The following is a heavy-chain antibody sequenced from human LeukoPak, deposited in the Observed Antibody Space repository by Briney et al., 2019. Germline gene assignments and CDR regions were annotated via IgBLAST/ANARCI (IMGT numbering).Heavy chain of an antibody. Sequence: SETLPLTCTVSGGSISSSSYYWGWIRQPPGKGLEWIGSIYYSGSTYYNPSLKSRVTISVDTSKNQFSLKLSSVTAADTAVYYCARDGEGFDYWGQGTLVTVSS. CDR1: GGSISSSSYY. CDR2: IYYSGST. CDR3: ARDGEGFDY. J-gene: IGHJ4*02. V-gene: IGHV4-39*07.